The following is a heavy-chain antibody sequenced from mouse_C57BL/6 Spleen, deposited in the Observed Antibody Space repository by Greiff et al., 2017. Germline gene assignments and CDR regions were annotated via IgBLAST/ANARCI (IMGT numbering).Heavy chain of an antibody. V-gene: IGHV1-54*01. Sequence: QVQLQQSGAELVRPGTSVKVSCKASGYAFTNYLIEWVKQRPGQGLEWIGVINPGSGGTNYNEKFKGKATLTADKSSSTAYMQLSSLTSEDSAVYFCAISGAITTVVADYWGQGTTLTVSS. CDR3: AISGAITTVVADY. D-gene: IGHD1-1*01. CDR1: GYAFTNYL. J-gene: IGHJ2*01. CDR2: INPGSGGT.